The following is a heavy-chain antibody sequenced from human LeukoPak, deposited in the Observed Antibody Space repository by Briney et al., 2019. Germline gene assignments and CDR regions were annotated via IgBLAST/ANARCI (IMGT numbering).Heavy chain of an antibody. CDR2: IYTSGST. D-gene: IGHD6-6*01. Sequence: PSETLSLTCTVSGGSISSYYWSWIRQPAGKGLEWIGRIYTSGSTNYNPSLKSRVTMSVDTSKNQFSLKLSSVTAADTAVYYCAREAAYSSSSGYYYYMDVWGKGTTVTVS. CDR1: GGSISSYY. CDR3: AREAAYSSSSGYYYYMDV. V-gene: IGHV4-4*07. J-gene: IGHJ6*03.